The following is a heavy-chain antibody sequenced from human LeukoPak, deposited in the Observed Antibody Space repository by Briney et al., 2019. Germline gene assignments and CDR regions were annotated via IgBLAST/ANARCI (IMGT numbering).Heavy chain of an antibody. CDR1: GFTFSSYW. J-gene: IGHJ6*03. D-gene: IGHD3-10*01. CDR3: ARDPVRGVYYYYYYMDV. V-gene: IGHV3-74*01. Sequence: HPGGSLRLSCAASGFTFSSYWMHWVRQTPGKGLVWVSRINSDGSTTSDADSVKGRFTISRDNAKNPLYLQMNSLRAEDTAVYYCARDPVRGVYYYYYYMDVWGKGTTVTISS. CDR2: INSDGSTT.